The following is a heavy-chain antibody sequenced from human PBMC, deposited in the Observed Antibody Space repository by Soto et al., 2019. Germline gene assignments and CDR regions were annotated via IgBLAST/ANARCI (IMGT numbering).Heavy chain of an antibody. J-gene: IGHJ4*02. V-gene: IGHV1-46*04. Sequence: QVQLVQSGAEVKKPGASVKVSCRASGYTFINYYLYWVRQAPGHGLEWMAIINPTGGSTNYPQKLQGRLTLTMGTSTTTVYLELSSLTAEDTAIYYCARHLAAGDVCGQGTLVTVSS. CDR3: ARHLAAGDV. CDR1: GYTFINYY. CDR2: INPTGGST. D-gene: IGHD2-8*02.